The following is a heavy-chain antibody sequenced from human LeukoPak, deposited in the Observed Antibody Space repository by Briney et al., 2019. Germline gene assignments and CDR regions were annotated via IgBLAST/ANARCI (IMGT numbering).Heavy chain of an antibody. CDR3: ARGCYTSGWYTFDY. V-gene: IGHV3-13*01. CDR2: IGTGGGT. Sequence: GGSLRLTCAASGFTFSSCDMYWVRQSTGKGLEWVSSIGTGGGTYYSDSVKGRFTISRENAKDSLYLQMNSLRAGDTAVYYCARGCYTSGWYTFDYWGQGTLVTVSS. J-gene: IGHJ4*02. CDR1: GFTFSSCD. D-gene: IGHD6-19*01.